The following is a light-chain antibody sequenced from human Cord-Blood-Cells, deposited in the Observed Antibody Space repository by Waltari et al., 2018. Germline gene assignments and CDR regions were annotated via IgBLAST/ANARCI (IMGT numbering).Light chain of an antibody. J-gene: IGKJ3*01. V-gene: IGKV1-8*01. CDR3: QQYYSYPCT. Sequence: AIRMTQSPSSFSASTGDRVTIPCRASQGISSYLAWYQQKPGKAPKLLIDAASTLQSGVPSRCSGSGSGTDFTLTISCLQSEDFATYYCQQYYSYPCTFGPGTKVDIK. CDR2: AAS. CDR1: QGISSY.